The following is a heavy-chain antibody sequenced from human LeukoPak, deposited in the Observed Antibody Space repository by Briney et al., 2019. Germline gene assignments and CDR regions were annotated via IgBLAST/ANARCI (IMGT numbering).Heavy chain of an antibody. CDR2: INSDGSST. Sequence: GGSLRLSCAASGFIFSSYWMHWVRQAPGKGLVWVSRINSDGSSTSYADSVKGRFTISRDNSKNTLYLEVISLTAEDTAVYYCAKDDAWLRFGEWSQGTLVTVSS. J-gene: IGHJ4*02. CDR1: GFIFSSYW. CDR3: AKDDAWLRFGE. V-gene: IGHV3-74*01. D-gene: IGHD3-10*01.